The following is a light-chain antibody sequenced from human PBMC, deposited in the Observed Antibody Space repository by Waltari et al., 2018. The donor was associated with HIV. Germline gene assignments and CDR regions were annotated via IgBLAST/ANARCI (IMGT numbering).Light chain of an antibody. J-gene: IGKJ2*01. CDR1: QSVGSN. V-gene: IGKV3-15*01. CDR3: QQYSKWPPWYT. Sequence: EIVLTQSTATLFVSPGERATVICRASQSVGSNLAWYQQKPDQAPRLLINGASTRDTGVPARFSGSGSGTYFTLTITSLQSEDFSVYYCQQYSKWPPWYTFGQGTKV. CDR2: GAS.